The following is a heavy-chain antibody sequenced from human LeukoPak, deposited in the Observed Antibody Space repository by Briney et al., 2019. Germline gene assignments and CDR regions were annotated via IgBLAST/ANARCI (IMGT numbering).Heavy chain of an antibody. CDR2: INPSGGST. D-gene: IGHD5-18*01. Sequence: AAVKVSRMSSLYTFTSYYMHWVRQAPGQGLEWKGIINPSGGSTSYAEKFQRRVTMTRDTSTSTVYMELSSLRSEDTVVYYCARELSGYSYGLDYWGQGPLVTVPS. CDR3: ARELSGYSYGLDY. V-gene: IGHV1-46*01. CDR1: LYTFTSYY. J-gene: IGHJ4*02.